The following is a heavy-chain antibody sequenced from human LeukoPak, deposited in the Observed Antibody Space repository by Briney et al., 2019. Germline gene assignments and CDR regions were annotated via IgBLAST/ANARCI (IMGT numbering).Heavy chain of an antibody. CDR1: GYSFSSSW. V-gene: IGHV5-51*01. CDR3: ARGCSSNWYSDYFDY. D-gene: IGHD6-13*01. CDR2: IYPGDSDT. J-gene: IGHJ4*02. Sequence: GESPKIYCKGSGYSFSSSWIGWVRQMPGKGLEWKRIIYPGDSDTRYSPSFQGQVTISADKSISTAYLQWSNLKAPDTAIYYCARGCSSNWYSDYFDYWGQGTQVTVSS.